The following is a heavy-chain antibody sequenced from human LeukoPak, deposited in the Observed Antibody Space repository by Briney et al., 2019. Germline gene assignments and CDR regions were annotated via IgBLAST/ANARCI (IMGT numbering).Heavy chain of an antibody. CDR2: ISSSSSYI. Sequence: SGGSLRLSCAASGFTFSSYSMNWVRQAPGKGLEWVSSISSSSSYIYYADSVKGRFTISRDNAKNSLYLQMNSLRAEDTAVYYCARDPRTYYYDSSGSAFDYWGQGTLVTVSS. CDR3: ARDPRTYYYDSSGSAFDY. V-gene: IGHV3-21*01. J-gene: IGHJ4*02. D-gene: IGHD3-22*01. CDR1: GFTFSSYS.